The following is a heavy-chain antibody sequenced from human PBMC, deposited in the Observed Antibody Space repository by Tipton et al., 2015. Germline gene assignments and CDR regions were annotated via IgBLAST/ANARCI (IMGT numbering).Heavy chain of an antibody. Sequence: TLSLTCTVSGGSFSDYYWSWIRQPPGKGLEWIGSIYYSGSTYYNPSLKSRVTISVDTSKNQFSLRLSSVTAADTAVYYCASQDIVLMVYGFDYWGQGTLVTVSS. CDR1: GGSFSDYY. V-gene: IGHV4-59*05. CDR2: IYYSGST. CDR3: ASQDIVLMVYGFDY. J-gene: IGHJ4*02. D-gene: IGHD2-8*01.